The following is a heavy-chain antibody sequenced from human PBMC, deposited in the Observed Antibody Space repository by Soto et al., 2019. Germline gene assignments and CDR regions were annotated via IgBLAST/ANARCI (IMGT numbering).Heavy chain of an antibody. J-gene: IGHJ4*02. Sequence: EVQLLESGGGLVQPGGSLRLSCAASGFTFSSYAMSWVRQAPGKGLEWVSAISGSGGSTYYADSVKGRFTISRDNSKNTLYLQMNSVRAEDTAVYYCAKDFSIVGAIVSYFDYWGQGTLVTVSS. CDR1: GFTFSSYA. D-gene: IGHD1-26*01. CDR2: ISGSGGST. V-gene: IGHV3-23*01. CDR3: AKDFSIVGAIVSYFDY.